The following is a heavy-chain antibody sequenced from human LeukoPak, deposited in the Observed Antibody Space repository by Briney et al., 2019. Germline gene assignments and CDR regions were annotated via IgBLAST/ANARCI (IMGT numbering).Heavy chain of an antibody. CDR2: ISSNGGST. J-gene: IGHJ4*02. V-gene: IGHV3-64D*06. CDR3: VKEGIAVATYYFDY. D-gene: IGHD6-19*01. CDR1: GFTFSSYA. Sequence: GGSLRLSRSASGFTFSSYAMHWVRQAPGKGLEYVSAISSNGGSTYYADSVKGRLTISRDNSKNTLYLQMSSLRAEDTAVYYCVKEGIAVATYYFDYWGQGTLVTVSS.